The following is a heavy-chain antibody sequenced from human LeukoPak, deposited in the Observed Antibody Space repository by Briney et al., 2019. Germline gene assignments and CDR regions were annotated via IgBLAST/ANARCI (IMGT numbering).Heavy chain of an antibody. CDR1: GGSISSSTYY. J-gene: IGHJ4*02. CDR3: ARHGAGYSFDF. Sequence: SETLSLTCTVSGGSISSSTYYWGWIRQPPGKGLERIGYMFDSGSTNYNPSLKSRVTISVDMSKNQFSLKLRSVTAADTAVYYCARHGAGYSFDFWGQGTLVTVSS. CDR2: MFDSGST. D-gene: IGHD5-12*01. V-gene: IGHV4-61*05.